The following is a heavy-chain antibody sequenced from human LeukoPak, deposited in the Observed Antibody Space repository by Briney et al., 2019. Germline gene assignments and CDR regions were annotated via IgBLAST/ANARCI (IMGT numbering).Heavy chain of an antibody. Sequence: GESLKISCKGSGYSFTGYWIGWLRQMPGKGLEWMGMIYPADSDSRYSPSFQGQVTISADKSINIAYLQWSSLKASDTAMYYCARHTESTGAFDIWGQGTMVTVSS. CDR2: IYPADSDS. J-gene: IGHJ3*02. D-gene: IGHD1-14*01. CDR3: ARHTESTGAFDI. V-gene: IGHV5-51*01. CDR1: GYSFTGYW.